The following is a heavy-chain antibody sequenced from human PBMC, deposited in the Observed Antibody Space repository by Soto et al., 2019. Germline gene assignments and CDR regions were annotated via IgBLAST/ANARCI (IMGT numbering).Heavy chain of an antibody. Sequence: GGSLRLSCAASGFTFSRDGMHWVRQAPGKGLEWVAVISYDGSNKYYADSVKGRFTISRDNSKNTLYLQMNSLRADDTAVYYCAKDRSSSWSFDYWGQGTLVTVS. CDR3: AKDRSSSWSFDY. CDR1: GFTFSRDG. D-gene: IGHD6-13*01. CDR2: ISYDGSNK. J-gene: IGHJ4*02. V-gene: IGHV3-30*18.